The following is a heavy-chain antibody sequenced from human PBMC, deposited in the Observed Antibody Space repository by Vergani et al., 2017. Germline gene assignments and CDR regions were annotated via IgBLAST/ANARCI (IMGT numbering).Heavy chain of an antibody. Sequence: QGHLVESGGDVVKPGGALRLSCSGSGFMFSDFYIAWLRRTPGRGLEWLSYISPNGSIAYYADAVKGRFVISRDNDRNSVYLQMNRLRVEDTGVYLCAEVLKLDPLGQGTMVTVSA. V-gene: IGHV3-11*04. CDR1: GFMFSDFY. CDR2: ISPNGSIA. J-gene: IGHJ5*02. CDR3: AEVLKLDP.